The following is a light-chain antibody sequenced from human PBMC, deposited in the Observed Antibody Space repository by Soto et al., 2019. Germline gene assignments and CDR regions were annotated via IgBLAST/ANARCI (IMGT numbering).Light chain of an antibody. CDR2: SDN. CDR1: SSNIGSNS. CDR3: SSYTTTSTLV. V-gene: IGLV1-44*01. J-gene: IGLJ3*02. Sequence: QSVLTQPPSASGTPGQRVTISCSGSSSNIGSNSVNWYHQVAGTAPKLLIHSDNQRPSGVPDRFSGSKSGTSASLAISGLQSGDEADYYCSSYTTTSTLVFGGGTKLTVL.